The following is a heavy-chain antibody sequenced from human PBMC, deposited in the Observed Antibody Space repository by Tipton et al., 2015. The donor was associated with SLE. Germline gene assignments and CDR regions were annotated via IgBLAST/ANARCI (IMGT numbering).Heavy chain of an antibody. CDR3: ARDHLNGGYNPYYYMDV. J-gene: IGHJ6*03. V-gene: IGHV4-4*07. CDR1: GGSIRSHY. CDR2: VYTSGSP. Sequence: TLSLTCTVSGGSIRSHYWSWIRQPPGKGLEWIGRVYTSGSPYYNPSLQSRVVMSMDKSKNQFSLNLNSVTAADTAVYYCARDHLNGGYNPYYYMDVWGKGTTVTVSS. D-gene: IGHD3-9*01.